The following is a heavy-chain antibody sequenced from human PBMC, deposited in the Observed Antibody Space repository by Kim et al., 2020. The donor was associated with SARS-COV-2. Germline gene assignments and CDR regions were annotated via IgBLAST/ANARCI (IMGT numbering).Heavy chain of an antibody. CDR1: GGSFSGYY. CDR2: INHSGST. V-gene: IGHV4-34*01. J-gene: IGHJ5*02. CDR3: ARREGGIVVVPAAMQGWGNWFDP. Sequence: SETQSLTCAVYGGSFSGYYWSWIRQPPGKGLEWIGEINHSGSTNYNPSLKSRVTISVDTSKNQFSLKLSSVTAADTAVYYCARREGGIVVVPAAMQGWGNWFDPWGQGTLVTVSS. D-gene: IGHD2-2*01.